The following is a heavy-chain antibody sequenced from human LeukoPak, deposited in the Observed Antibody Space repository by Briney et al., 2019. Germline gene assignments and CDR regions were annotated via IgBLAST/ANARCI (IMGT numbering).Heavy chain of an antibody. CDR3: ARHGGGNSLYYFDY. Sequence: SETLSLTCSVSGDSIRSYYWSWIRQPPGKGLEWIGEINHSGSTNHNPSLKSRVTMSVDTSKSQFSLKLSSVTAADTAVYYCARHGGGNSLYYFDYWGQGTLVTVSS. D-gene: IGHD4-23*01. J-gene: IGHJ4*02. V-gene: IGHV4-34*01. CDR1: GDSIRSYY. CDR2: INHSGST.